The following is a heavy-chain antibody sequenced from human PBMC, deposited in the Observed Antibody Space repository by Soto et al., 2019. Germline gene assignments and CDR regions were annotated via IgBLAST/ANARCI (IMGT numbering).Heavy chain of an antibody. J-gene: IGHJ5*02. CDR1: GGSISNFY. CDR2: IYYSGTT. V-gene: IGHV4-59*08. Sequence: SETLSLTCTVSGGSISNFYWSWIRQPPGKGLEWIGYIYYSGTTSYNPSLNSRVTISVDTSKNQFSLKLSSVTAADTAVYYCARLYYDSSGYYSSCWFDPWGQGTLVTVSS. CDR3: ARLYYDSSGYYSSCWFDP. D-gene: IGHD3-22*01.